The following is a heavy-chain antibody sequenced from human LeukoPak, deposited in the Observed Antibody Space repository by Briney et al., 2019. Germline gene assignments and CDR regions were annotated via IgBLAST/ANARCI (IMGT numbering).Heavy chain of an antibody. D-gene: IGHD4-17*01. Sequence: SETLSLTCTVSGGSISSGDYSWSWIRQPPGKGLEWIGYIYYSGSTYYNPSLKSRVTISVDTSKNQFSLKLSSVTAADTAVYYCARDAYGDYTPDDAFDIWGQGTMVTVSS. J-gene: IGHJ3*02. CDR2: IYYSGST. V-gene: IGHV4-30-4*01. CDR1: GGSISSGDYS. CDR3: ARDAYGDYTPDDAFDI.